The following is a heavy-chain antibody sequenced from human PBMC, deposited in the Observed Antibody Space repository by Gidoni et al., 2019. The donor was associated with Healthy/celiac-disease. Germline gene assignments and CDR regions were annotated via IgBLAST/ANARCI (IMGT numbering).Heavy chain of an antibody. D-gene: IGHD5-12*01. V-gene: IGHV4-34*01. CDR2: INHSGST. CDR1: GWSFSGYY. Sequence: QVQLQQWGAGLLKPSETLSLRCAVYGWSFSGYYWSWIRQPPGKGLEWSGEINHSGSTNYNPSLKSRVTISVDTSKNQFSLKLSSVTAADTAVYYCARGWDIVATIDYWGQGTLVTVSS. CDR3: ARGWDIVATIDY. J-gene: IGHJ4*02.